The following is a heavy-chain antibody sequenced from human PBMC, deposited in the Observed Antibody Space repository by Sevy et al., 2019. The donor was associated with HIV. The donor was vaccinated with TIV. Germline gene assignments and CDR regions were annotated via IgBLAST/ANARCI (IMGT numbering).Heavy chain of an antibody. CDR3: ARDGVMGSY. CDR2: IKQDGSEK. Sequence: GGSLRLSCAASGFTXSSYWMSWVRQAPGKGLEWVANIKQDGSEKNYVDSVKGRFTISRDNAKNSLYLQMNSLRADDTAVYYCARDGVMGSYWGQGTLVTVSS. D-gene: IGHD3-16*01. V-gene: IGHV3-7*01. CDR1: GFTXSSYW. J-gene: IGHJ4*02.